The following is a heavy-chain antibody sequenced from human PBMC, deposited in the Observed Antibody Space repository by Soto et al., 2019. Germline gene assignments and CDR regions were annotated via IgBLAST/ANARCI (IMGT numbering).Heavy chain of an antibody. J-gene: IGHJ3*02. Sequence: APVKVAWKACGDTFTSYCISWVGQAPGQRLEWMGWISAYNGKTNYAQKLQGRVTMTTDTSTGTAYMELSSLRSDDMAVYYCSRDVLEYSGSNSAFAIRGQRTTVP. CDR1: GDTFTSYC. D-gene: IGHD1-26*01. CDR3: SRDVLEYSGSNSAFAI. V-gene: IGHV1-18*03. CDR2: ISAYNGKT.